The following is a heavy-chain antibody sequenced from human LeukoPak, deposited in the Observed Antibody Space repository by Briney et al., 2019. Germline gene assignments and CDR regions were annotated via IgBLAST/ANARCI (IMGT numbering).Heavy chain of an antibody. Sequence: GGSLRLSCAASGFTFSSYSLNWVRQAPGKGLEWVSSISSSSSYIYYADSVKGRFTSSRDNAKNPLYLQMNSLRAEDTAVYYCARVPGYSSRKKNCYYMDVWGKGTTVTISS. CDR3: ARVPGYSSRKKNCYYMDV. V-gene: IGHV3-21*01. CDR2: ISSSSSYI. D-gene: IGHD6-13*01. J-gene: IGHJ6*03. CDR1: GFTFSSYS.